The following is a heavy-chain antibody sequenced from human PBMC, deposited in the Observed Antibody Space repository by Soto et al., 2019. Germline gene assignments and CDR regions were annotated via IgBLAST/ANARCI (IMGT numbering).Heavy chain of an antibody. Sequence: PGGSLRVSCAASGFTFSSYWMSWVRQAPGKGLEWVANIKQDGSEKYYVDSVKGRFTISRDNAKNSLYLQMNSLRAEDTAVYYCARETVAAAAPPYYYYYGMDVWGQGTTVTVS. CDR3: ARETVAAAAPPYYYYYGMDV. D-gene: IGHD6-13*01. V-gene: IGHV3-7*04. CDR1: GFTFSSYW. J-gene: IGHJ6*02. CDR2: IKQDGSEK.